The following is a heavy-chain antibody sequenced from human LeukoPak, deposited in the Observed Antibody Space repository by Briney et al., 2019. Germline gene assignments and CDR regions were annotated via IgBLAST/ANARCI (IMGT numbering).Heavy chain of an antibody. CDR2: INHSGST. V-gene: IGHV4-34*01. D-gene: IGHD6-13*01. CDR3: ARGAGFRLTSSLIKGFDY. CDR1: GGSFSGYY. J-gene: IGHJ4*02. Sequence: PSETLSLTCAVYGGSFSGYYWSWIRQPPGKGLEWIGEINHSGSTNYNPSLKSRVTISVDTSKNQFSLKLSSVTAADTAVYYCARGAGFRLTSSLIKGFDYWGQGTLVTVSS.